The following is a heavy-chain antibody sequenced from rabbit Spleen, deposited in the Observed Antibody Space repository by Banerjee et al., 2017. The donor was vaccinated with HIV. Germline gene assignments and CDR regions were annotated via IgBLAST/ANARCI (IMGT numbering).Heavy chain of an antibody. D-gene: IGHD4-2*01. CDR1: GFDFSSSYY. CDR2: IYTDDGDT. J-gene: IGHJ4*01. V-gene: IGHV1S40*01. CDR3: ARDAGTYDYIDVYFNL. Sequence: QSLEESGGDLVQPGASLTLTCTASGFDFSSSYYMNWVRQAPGKGLEFIASIYTDDGDTYYASWAKGRFTISITSSTTVTLQMTGLTVADTATYFCARDAGTYDYIDVYFNLWGQGTLVTVS.